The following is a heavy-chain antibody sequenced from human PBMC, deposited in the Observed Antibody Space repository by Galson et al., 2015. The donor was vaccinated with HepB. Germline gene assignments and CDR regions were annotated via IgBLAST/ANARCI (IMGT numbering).Heavy chain of an antibody. CDR3: AKGTDIAVAGTIQN. CDR2: IWYDGSNK. Sequence: SLRLSCAASGFTFSSYGMHWVRQAPGKGLEWVAAIWYDGSNKYYADSVKGRFTISRDNSKNTLYLQMNSLRAEDTAVYYCAKGTDIAVAGTIQNWGQGTLVTVSS. D-gene: IGHD6-19*01. CDR1: GFTFSSYG. V-gene: IGHV3-33*06. J-gene: IGHJ4*02.